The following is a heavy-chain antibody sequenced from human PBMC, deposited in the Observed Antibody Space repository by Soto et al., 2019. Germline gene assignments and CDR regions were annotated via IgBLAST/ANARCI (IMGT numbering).Heavy chain of an antibody. CDR3: ARGPLYYYDSSGYYPSNYGMDV. J-gene: IGHJ6*02. CDR2: ISAYNGNT. V-gene: IGHV1-18*01. CDR1: GYTFTSYG. Sequence: QVQLLQSGAAVKKPGASVKVSCKASGYTFTSYGISWVRQAPGQGLEWMGWISAYNGNTNYAQKLQGRVTMTTDTPTSTAYMELRILRSDDTAVYYCARGPLYYYDSSGYYPSNYGMDVWGQGTTVTVSS. D-gene: IGHD3-22*01.